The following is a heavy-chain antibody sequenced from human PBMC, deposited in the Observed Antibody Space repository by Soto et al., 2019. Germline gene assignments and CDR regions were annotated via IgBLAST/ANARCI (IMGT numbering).Heavy chain of an antibody. CDR2: IIPTFGTA. CDR1: GGTFSSSA. J-gene: IGHJ3*02. V-gene: IGHV1-69*06. D-gene: IGHD6-19*01. Sequence: QVQLVQSGAEMREPGSSVKVSCKASGGTFSSSAINWLRQAPGQGPEWMGGIIPTFGTANYIEKFRGRVTITADTSTSTAYMEVSSLTSEDTAMYFCARSETAGHRGFDSWGQGTMVTVSS. CDR3: ARSETAGHRGFDS.